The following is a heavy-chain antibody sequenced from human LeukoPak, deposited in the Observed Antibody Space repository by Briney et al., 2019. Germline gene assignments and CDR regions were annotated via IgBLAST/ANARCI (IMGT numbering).Heavy chain of an antibody. CDR2: IYYSGST. V-gene: IGHV4-59*01. D-gene: IGHD6-19*01. CDR1: GGSISNYY. Sequence: PSETLSLTCTVSGGSISNYYWSWIRQPPGKGLEWIGYIYYSGSTNYNPSLKSRVTISVDTSRNQFSLKLSSVTAADTAAYYCARAIAVAGEIDYWGQGTLVTVSS. J-gene: IGHJ4*02. CDR3: ARAIAVAGEIDY.